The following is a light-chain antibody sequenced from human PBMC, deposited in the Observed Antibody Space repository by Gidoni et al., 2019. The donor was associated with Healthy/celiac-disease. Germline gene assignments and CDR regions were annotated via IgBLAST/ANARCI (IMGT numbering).Light chain of an antibody. J-gene: IGKJ2*01. V-gene: IGKV1-5*03. CDR2: KAS. CDR3: QKYNSQYT. CDR1: QSISSW. Sequence: DIQMTQSPSTLSASVGDRVTITCRASQSISSWLAWYQQKPGKAPNLLVYKASSLESGVPSRFRGSGSGTEFTLTISSLQPDDFATYYCQKYNSQYTFGQGTKLEIK.